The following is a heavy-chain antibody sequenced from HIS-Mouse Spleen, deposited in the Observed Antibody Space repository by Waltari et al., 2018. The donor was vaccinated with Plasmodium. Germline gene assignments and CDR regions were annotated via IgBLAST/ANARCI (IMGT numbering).Heavy chain of an antibody. D-gene: IGHD3-3*01. Sequence: QITLNESGPTLVTPTQPLTLTRSFSRFSLSMSGVRVGWLRPPPDEPLEWLALIYWAYDKRYSPSLKSRLTITKDTSKNQVVLTMTNMDPVDTATYYCAHSGGIITIFGVVISNWFDPWGQGTLVTVSS. CDR2: IYWAYDK. CDR1: RFSLSMSGVR. CDR3: AHSGGIITIFGVVISNWFDP. V-gene: IGHV2-5*02. J-gene: IGHJ5*02.